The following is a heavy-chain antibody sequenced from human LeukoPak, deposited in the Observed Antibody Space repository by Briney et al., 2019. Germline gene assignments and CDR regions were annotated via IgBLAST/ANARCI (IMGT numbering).Heavy chain of an antibody. J-gene: IGHJ4*02. CDR3: ARGHYDVLAASYKWTPDY. CDR2: ITSGGDYI. D-gene: IGHD3-9*01. CDR1: GFTFNTFN. V-gene: IGHV3-21*01. Sequence: GGSLRLSCAASGFTFNTFNMNWLRQAPGKGLEWDSSITSGGDYIYYADSVKGRYTTSRDNAKNSLSLQLNSLRVEDTAVYYCARGHYDVLAASYKWTPDYWGQGTLVTVSS.